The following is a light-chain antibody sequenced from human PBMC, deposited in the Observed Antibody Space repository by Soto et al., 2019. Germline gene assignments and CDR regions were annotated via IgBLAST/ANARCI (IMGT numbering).Light chain of an antibody. CDR1: QSVNSY. CDR2: DAS. V-gene: IGKV3-11*01. Sequence: EIVLTQSPATLSLSPGERATLSCRASQSVNSYLAWYQQKPGQAPRLLIYDASNRATGIPARFSGSGSGTDFTLTSSSLEPEDFAVYYCQQRSNWPPLLTFGGGTKGESK. J-gene: IGKJ4*01. CDR3: QQRSNWPPLLT.